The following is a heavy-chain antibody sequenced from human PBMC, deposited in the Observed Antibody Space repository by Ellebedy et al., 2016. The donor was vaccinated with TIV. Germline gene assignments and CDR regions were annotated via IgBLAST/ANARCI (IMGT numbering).Heavy chain of an antibody. CDR2: INHSGST. CDR3: ARGIVVVPAAIRGRAFDY. CDR1: GGSFSGYY. V-gene: IGHV4-34*01. J-gene: IGHJ4*02. D-gene: IGHD2-2*02. Sequence: SETLSLXXAVYGGSFSGYYWSWIRQPPGKGLEWIGEINHSGSTNYNPSLKSRVTISVDTSKNQFSLKLSSVTAADTAVYYCARGIVVVPAAIRGRAFDYWGQGTLVTVSS.